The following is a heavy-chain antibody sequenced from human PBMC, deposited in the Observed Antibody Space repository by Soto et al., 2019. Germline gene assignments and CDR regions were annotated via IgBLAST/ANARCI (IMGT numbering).Heavy chain of an antibody. CDR3: ARVSGIYYYGMDV. V-gene: IGHV4-34*01. CDR1: GGSFSGYY. CDR2: INHSGST. D-gene: IGHD3-10*01. Sequence: SETLSLTCAVFGGSFSGYYWSWIRQPPGKGLEWIGEINHSGSTNYNPSLKSRVTISVDTSKNQFSLKLSSVTAADTAVYYCARVSGIYYYGMDVWGQGTTVTVSS. J-gene: IGHJ6*02.